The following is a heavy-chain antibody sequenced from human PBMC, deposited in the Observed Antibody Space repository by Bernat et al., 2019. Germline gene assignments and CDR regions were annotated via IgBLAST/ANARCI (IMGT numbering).Heavy chain of an antibody. V-gene: IGHV3-30-3*01. CDR2: ISYDGSNK. CDR1: GFTFSSYA. J-gene: IGHJ2*01. Sequence: QVQLVESGGGVVQPGRSLRLSCAASGFTFSSYAMHWVRQAPGKGLEWVAVISYDGSNKYYADSVKGRFTISRDNSKNTLYLQMNSLRADDTAVYYCARDLRAADLWGRGTLVTVSS. D-gene: IGHD6-13*01. CDR3: ARDLRAADL.